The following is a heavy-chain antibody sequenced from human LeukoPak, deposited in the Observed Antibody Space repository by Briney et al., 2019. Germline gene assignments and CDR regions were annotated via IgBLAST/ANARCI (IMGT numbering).Heavy chain of an antibody. CDR3: ARVEYYCSSTSCPDY. CDR2: IYHSGST. J-gene: IGHJ4*02. D-gene: IGHD2-2*01. CDR1: GGSISSGGYY. V-gene: IGHV4-30-2*01. Sequence: SETLSLTCTVSGGSISSGGYYWSWIRQPPGKGLEWIGYIYHSGSTYYNPSLKSRVTISVDRSKNQFSLKLSSVTAADTAVYYCARVEYYCSSTSCPDYWGQGTLVTVSS.